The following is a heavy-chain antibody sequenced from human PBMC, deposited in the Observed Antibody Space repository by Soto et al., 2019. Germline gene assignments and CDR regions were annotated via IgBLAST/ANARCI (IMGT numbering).Heavy chain of an antibody. CDR1: GYTFTSYY. D-gene: IGHD6-13*01. J-gene: IGHJ6*02. Sequence: QVQLVQSGAEVKKPGASVKVSCKASGYTFTSYYMHWVRQAPGQGLECMGIINPSGGSTSYAQKFQGRVTMTRDTSTSTVYMELSSLRSEDTAVYYCARGWDYSSPSGWGEVYYGMDVWGQGSTVTVSS. CDR2: INPSGGST. CDR3: ARGWDYSSPSGWGEVYYGMDV. V-gene: IGHV1-46*01.